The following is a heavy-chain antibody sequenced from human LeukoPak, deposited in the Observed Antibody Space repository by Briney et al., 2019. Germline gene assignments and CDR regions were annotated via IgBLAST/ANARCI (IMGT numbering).Heavy chain of an antibody. CDR3: ARLAARPRYNWFDP. V-gene: IGHV3-53*01. CDR2: IYSGGST. CDR1: GFTVSSNY. J-gene: IGHJ5*02. D-gene: IGHD6-6*01. Sequence: GGSLRLSCAASGFTVSSNYMSWVRQAPGEGLEWVSVIYSGGSTYYADSVKGRFTISRDNSKNTLYLQMNSLRAEDTAVYYCARLAARPRYNWFDPWGQGTLVTVSS.